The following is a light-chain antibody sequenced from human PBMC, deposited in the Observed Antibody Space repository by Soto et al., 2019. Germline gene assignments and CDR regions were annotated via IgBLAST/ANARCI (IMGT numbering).Light chain of an antibody. CDR1: QSVSIY. J-gene: IGKJ2*01. V-gene: IGKV3-11*01. CDR3: QHRSNWPPYT. Sequence: EIVLTQSPATLSLYPGERATLSCRASQSVSIYLAGYQQKPGQAPRLLIYDASNRASGIPARFRGSGSGTDFTLTISSLEPEDFAVYYCQHRSNWPPYTFGQGTKLEMK. CDR2: DAS.